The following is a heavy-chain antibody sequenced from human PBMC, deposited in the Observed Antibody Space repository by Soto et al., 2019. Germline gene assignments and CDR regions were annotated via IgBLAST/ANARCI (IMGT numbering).Heavy chain of an antibody. CDR2: IIPIFGTA. CDR1: GGTFSSYA. D-gene: IGHD1-26*01. V-gene: IGHV1-69*06. CDR3: ARGYSGSYYVNFDY. Sequence: ASVKVSCKASGGTFSSYAISWVRQAPGQGLEWMGGIIPIFGTANYAQKFQGRVTITADKSTSTAYMELSSLRSEDTAVYYCARGYSGSYYVNFDYWGQGTLVTVS. J-gene: IGHJ4*02.